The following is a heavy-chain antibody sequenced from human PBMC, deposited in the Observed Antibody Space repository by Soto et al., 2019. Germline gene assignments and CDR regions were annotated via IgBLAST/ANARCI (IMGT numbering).Heavy chain of an antibody. D-gene: IGHD1-26*01. V-gene: IGHV1-69*08. CDR2: IIPILGIA. J-gene: IGHJ4*02. CDR1: GGTFSSYT. CDR3: AREGGTGLFDY. Sequence: QVQLVQSGAEVKKPGSSVKVSCKASGGTFSSYTISWVRQAPGQGLEWMGRIIPILGIANYAQKFQGRVTITADKSTSTAYMELSSLRAEDTAVYYCAREGGTGLFDYWGQGTLVTVSS.